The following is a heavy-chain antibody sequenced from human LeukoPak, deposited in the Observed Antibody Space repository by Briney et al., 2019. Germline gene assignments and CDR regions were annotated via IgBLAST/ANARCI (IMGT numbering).Heavy chain of an antibody. J-gene: IGHJ4*02. CDR2: ISYDGSNK. CDR3: ARDGDYDFWSGYYLYAPDY. D-gene: IGHD3-3*01. Sequence: QTGGSLRLSCAASGFTFSSYGMHWVRQAPGKGLEWVAVISYDGSNKYYADSVKGRFTISRDNAKNSLYLQMNSLRAEDTAVYYCARDGDYDFWSGYYLYAPDYWGQGTLVTVSS. CDR1: GFTFSSYG. V-gene: IGHV3-30*03.